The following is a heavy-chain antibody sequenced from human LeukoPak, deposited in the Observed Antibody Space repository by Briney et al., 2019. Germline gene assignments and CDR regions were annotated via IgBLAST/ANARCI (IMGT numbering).Heavy chain of an antibody. CDR1: GFTFSSYA. J-gene: IGHJ3*02. D-gene: IGHD5-24*01. Sequence: GGSLRLSCAASGFTFSSYAMSWVRQAPGKGLEWVAVISYDGSNKYYADSVKGRFTISRDNSKNTLYLQMNSLRAEDTAVYYCARGLMADDAFDIWGQGTMVTVSS. CDR3: ARGLMADDAFDI. CDR2: ISYDGSNK. V-gene: IGHV3-30-3*01.